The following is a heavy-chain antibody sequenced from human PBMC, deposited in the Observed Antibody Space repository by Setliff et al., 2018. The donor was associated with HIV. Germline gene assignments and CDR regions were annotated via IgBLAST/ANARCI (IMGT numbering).Heavy chain of an antibody. CDR1: GYTFNTYG. J-gene: IGHJ4*02. CDR3: ARDKYYHDTSGPPLDY. CDR2: IVPTLGSV. Sequence: GASVKVSCKASGYTFNTYGISWVRQAPGQGLEWMGRIVPTLGSVNYAQKFQGRVTITADTSASTAYLDLSSLRSEDTAVYYCARDKYYHDTSGPPLDYWGQGTLVTVSS. V-gene: IGHV1-69*04. D-gene: IGHD3-22*01.